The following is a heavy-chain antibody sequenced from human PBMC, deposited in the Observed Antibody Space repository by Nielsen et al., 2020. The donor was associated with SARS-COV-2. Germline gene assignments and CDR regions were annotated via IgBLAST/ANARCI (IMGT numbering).Heavy chain of an antibody. CDR2: ISYDGSNK. Sequence: GESLKISCAASGFTFSSYAMHWVRQAPGKGLEWVAVISYDGSNKYYADSVKGRFTISRDNSKNTLYLQMNSLRAEDTAVYYCAKVDTAMVFYYYYMDVWGKGTTVTVSS. V-gene: IGHV3-30*04. CDR3: AKVDTAMVFYYYYMDV. CDR1: GFTFSSYA. D-gene: IGHD5-18*01. J-gene: IGHJ6*03.